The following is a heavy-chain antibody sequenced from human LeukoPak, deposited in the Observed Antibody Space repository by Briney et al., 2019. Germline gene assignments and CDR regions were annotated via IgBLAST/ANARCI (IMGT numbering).Heavy chain of an antibody. CDR1: GGTFSSYA. Sequence: ASVKVSCKASGGTFSSYAISWVRQAPGQGLEWMGGIIPIFGTANYAQMFQDRVTITADESTSTAYMELSSLRPEDTAMYYCARGALGSGFDYWGQGTLVTVSS. V-gene: IGHV1-69*13. CDR3: ARGALGSGFDY. J-gene: IGHJ4*02. D-gene: IGHD7-27*01. CDR2: IIPIFGTA.